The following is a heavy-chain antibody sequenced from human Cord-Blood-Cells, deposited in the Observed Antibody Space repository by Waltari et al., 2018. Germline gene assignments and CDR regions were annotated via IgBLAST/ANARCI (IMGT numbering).Heavy chain of an antibody. V-gene: IGHV4-39*01. CDR2: IYYSGST. CDR1: GGSISSSSYY. D-gene: IGHD3-3*01. Sequence: QLQLQESGPGLVKPSETLSLTCTVSGGSISSSSYYWGWIRQPPGKGLEWIGSIYYSGSTDYNPSLKSRVTISVDTSKNQFSLKLSSVTAADTAVYYCARQRYYDFWSGYDYWGQGTLVTVSS. J-gene: IGHJ4*02. CDR3: ARQRYYDFWSGYDY.